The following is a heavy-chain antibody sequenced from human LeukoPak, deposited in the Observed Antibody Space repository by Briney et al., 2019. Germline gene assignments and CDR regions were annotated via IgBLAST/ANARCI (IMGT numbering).Heavy chain of an antibody. V-gene: IGHV3-48*01. D-gene: IGHD3-22*01. J-gene: IGHJ6*03. CDR2: ISGGSDTI. CDR1: GFTFSSHS. CDR3: ARLDRYYFDSSGYTYYYYMDV. Sequence: GGSLRLSCEASGFTFSSHSMNWVRQAPGKGLEWVSYISGGSDTIYYADSVKDRFTISRDNAENSLYLQMSSLRAEDTAVYYCARLDRYYFDSSGYTYYYYMDVWGKGTTVTVSS.